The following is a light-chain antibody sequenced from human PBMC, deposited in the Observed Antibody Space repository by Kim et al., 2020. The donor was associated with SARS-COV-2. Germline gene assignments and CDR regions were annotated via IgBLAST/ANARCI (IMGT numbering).Light chain of an antibody. CDR2: RNN. J-gene: IGLJ2*01. Sequence: QSVLTQPPSASGTPGQRVTISCSGTRSNIGNNNVYWYQQFPGMAPKLLIHRNNQRPPGDSGRFSGSKSGTSASLAISGLRSEDEADYYCAAWDDSLSVLFGGGTQLTVL. CDR1: RSNIGNNN. V-gene: IGLV1-47*01. CDR3: AAWDDSLSVL.